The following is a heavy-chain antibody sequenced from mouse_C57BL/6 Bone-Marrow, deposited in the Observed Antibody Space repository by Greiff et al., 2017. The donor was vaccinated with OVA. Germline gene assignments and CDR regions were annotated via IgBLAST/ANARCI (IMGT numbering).Heavy chain of an antibody. CDR2: INPYNGGT. D-gene: IGHD2-5*01. Sequence: EVQLQQSGPVLVKPGASVKMSCKASGYTFTDYYMNWVKQSPGKSLEWIGVINPYNGGTSYNQKFKGKATLTVAKSSSTAYMELNSLTSEDSAVYYCARRGNYSNFYWYFDVWGTGTTVTVSS. J-gene: IGHJ1*03. CDR1: GYTFTDYY. CDR3: ARRGNYSNFYWYFDV. V-gene: IGHV1-19*01.